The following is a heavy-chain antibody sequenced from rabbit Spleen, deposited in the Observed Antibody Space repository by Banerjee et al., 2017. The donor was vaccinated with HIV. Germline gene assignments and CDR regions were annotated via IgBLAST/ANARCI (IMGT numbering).Heavy chain of an antibody. CDR3: ARDSAGREDFNL. J-gene: IGHJ4*01. Sequence: QEQLVESGGGLVKPEGSLTLTCKASGFSFSDRDVMCWVRQAPGKGLEWIACINAATAKPVYATWAKGRFTISRTSSTTVTLQMTSLTVADTATYFCARDSAGREDFNLWGQGTLVTVS. V-gene: IGHV1S45*01. D-gene: IGHD4-1*01. CDR1: GFSFSDRDV. CDR2: INAATAKP.